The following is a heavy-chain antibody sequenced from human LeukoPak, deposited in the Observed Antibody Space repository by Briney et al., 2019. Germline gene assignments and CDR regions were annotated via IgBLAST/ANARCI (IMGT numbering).Heavy chain of an antibody. CDR3: AKDFGELLYGDTFDI. J-gene: IGHJ3*02. CDR1: GFIFSSYG. V-gene: IGHV3-30*18. D-gene: IGHD3-10*01. Sequence: PGRSLRLSCAASGFIFSSYGMHWVRQAPGKGLEWVEVMSYDGTNKYYADSVKGRFTISRDNSKNTLYLQMNSLRAEETAVYYCAKDFGELLYGDTFDIWGQGTMVAVSS. CDR2: MSYDGTNK.